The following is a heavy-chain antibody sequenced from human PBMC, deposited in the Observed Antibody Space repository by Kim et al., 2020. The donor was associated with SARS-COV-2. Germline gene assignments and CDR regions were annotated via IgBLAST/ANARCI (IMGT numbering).Heavy chain of an antibody. Sequence: GGSLRLSCAASGFTFNSYSSYTMNWVRQAPGKGLEWVSCISRSSSFVDHADSVKGRFTISRDDAKNSLYLQMNSLRAEDTAVYYCAMLTWDYYYGMDVWG. CDR2: ISRSSSFV. V-gene: IGHV3-21*01. J-gene: IGHJ6*01. D-gene: IGHD3-9*01. CDR1: GFTFNSYSSYT. CDR3: AMLTWDYYYGMDV.